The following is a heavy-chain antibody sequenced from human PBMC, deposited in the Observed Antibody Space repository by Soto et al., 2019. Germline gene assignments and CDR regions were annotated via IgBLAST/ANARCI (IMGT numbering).Heavy chain of an antibody. CDR2: MNPNSGNT. Sequence: ASVKVSCKASGYTLTSYDINWVRQATGQGLEWMGWMNPNSGNTGYAQKFQGRVTMTRNTSISTAYMELSSLRSEDTAVYYCETRYGDYSSFDYWGQVPLVPVSP. CDR3: ETRYGDYSSFDY. D-gene: IGHD4-17*01. V-gene: IGHV1-8*01. J-gene: IGHJ4*02. CDR1: GYTLTSYD.